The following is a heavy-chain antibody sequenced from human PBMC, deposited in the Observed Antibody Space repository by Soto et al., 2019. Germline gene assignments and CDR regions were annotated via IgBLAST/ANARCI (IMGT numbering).Heavy chain of an antibody. J-gene: IGHJ3*02. CDR2: ISGSGGST. V-gene: IGHV3-23*01. D-gene: IGHD5-12*01. CDR3: AKDRDDVVATSDDAFDI. CDR1: GFTFSNYA. Sequence: EVQLLESGGGLVQPGGSLRLSCAASGFTFSNYAMTWVRQAPGKGLEWVSAISGSGGSTYYADSVKGRFTISRDNSKTTLYLQMNSLRAEDTAVYYCAKDRDDVVATSDDAFDIWGQGTMVTVSS.